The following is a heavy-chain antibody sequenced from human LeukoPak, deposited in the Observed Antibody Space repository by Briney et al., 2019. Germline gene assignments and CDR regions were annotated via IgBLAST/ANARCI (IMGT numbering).Heavy chain of an antibody. D-gene: IGHD3-10*01. Sequence: SEPLTLTCAVYGGSFSGYYWSWIRKPPGKGLEWIGEINHSGSTNFNPSLKSRVTISVHTSNNQFSLKLSSVTAADTAVYYCARHMVRGVNNWFDPWGQGTLVTVSS. J-gene: IGHJ5*02. V-gene: IGHV4-34*01. CDR3: ARHMVRGVNNWFDP. CDR2: INHSGST. CDR1: GGSFSGYY.